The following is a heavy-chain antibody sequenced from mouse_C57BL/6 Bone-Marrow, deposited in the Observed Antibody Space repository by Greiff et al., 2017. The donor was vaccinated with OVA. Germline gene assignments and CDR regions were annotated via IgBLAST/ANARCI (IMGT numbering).Heavy chain of an antibody. Sequence: QVQLKQPGAELVMPGASVKLSCKASGYTFTSYWMHWVKQRPGQGLEWIGEIDPSDSYTNYNQKFKGKSTLTVDKSSSTAYMQLSSLTSEDSAVYYCAREGLLLTAVARDYWGQGTTRTVSS. D-gene: IGHD1-1*01. J-gene: IGHJ2*01. CDR3: AREGLLLTAVARDY. CDR1: GYTFTSYW. CDR2: IDPSDSYT. V-gene: IGHV1-69*01.